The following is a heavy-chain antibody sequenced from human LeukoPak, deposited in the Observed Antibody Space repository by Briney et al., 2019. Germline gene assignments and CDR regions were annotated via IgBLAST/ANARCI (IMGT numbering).Heavy chain of an antibody. D-gene: IGHD6-19*01. Sequence: PSETLSLTCTVSGGPISSYYWSWIRQPAGKGLEWIGYIYYSGSTNYNPSLKSRVTISVDTSKNQFSLKLSSVTAADTAVYYCARHQYSSGAPWFQPWGQGTLVTVSS. CDR1: GGPISSYY. J-gene: IGHJ5*02. V-gene: IGHV4-59*08. CDR2: IYYSGST. CDR3: ARHQYSSGAPWFQP.